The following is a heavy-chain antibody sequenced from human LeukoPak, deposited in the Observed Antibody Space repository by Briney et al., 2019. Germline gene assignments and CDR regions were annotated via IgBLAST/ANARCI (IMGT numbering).Heavy chain of an antibody. CDR3: PRDLAGGPADY. CDR2: TYYRSRWYN. J-gene: IGHJ4*02. V-gene: IGHV6-1*01. D-gene: IGHD2-2*01. Sequence: SQTLSLTCAISGDSVSSNSAAWGWIRQSPSRGLEWLGRTYYRSRWYNDYALSVKSRITINPDTSKNQVSLQLNSVPPEDTAVFYCPRDLAGGPADYWGQGTLVTVSS. CDR1: GDSVSSNSAA.